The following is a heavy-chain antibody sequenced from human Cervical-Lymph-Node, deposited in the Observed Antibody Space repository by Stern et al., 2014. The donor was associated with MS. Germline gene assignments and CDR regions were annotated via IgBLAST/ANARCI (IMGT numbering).Heavy chain of an antibody. J-gene: IGHJ3*01. V-gene: IGHV5-51*01. CDR1: GYSFTTHW. Sequence: VQLVQSGAEMGKPGESLKISCTGSGYSFTTHWIGWVRQMPGKGLEWMGMIYPDDSDARYSPSFQGQVTISADKSINTVYRQWSSLEASDTAIYYCARRGNYYDKTGYFYAFDVWGHGTMVTVSS. CDR2: IYPDDSDA. D-gene: IGHD3-22*01. CDR3: ARRGNYYDKTGYFYAFDV.